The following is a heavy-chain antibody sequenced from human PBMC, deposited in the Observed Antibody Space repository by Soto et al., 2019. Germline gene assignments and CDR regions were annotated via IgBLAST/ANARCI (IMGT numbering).Heavy chain of an antibody. CDR3: ASLPSYDYIWGSYRPERNFDY. V-gene: IGHV3-23*01. CDR2: ISGSGGST. J-gene: IGHJ4*02. D-gene: IGHD3-16*02. Sequence: GGSLRLSCAASGFTFSSYAMSWVRQAPGKGLEWVSAISGSGGSTYYAESVKGRFTISRDNSKNTLYLQMNSLRAEDTAVYYCASLPSYDYIWGSYRPERNFDYWGQGTLVTVSS. CDR1: GFTFSSYA.